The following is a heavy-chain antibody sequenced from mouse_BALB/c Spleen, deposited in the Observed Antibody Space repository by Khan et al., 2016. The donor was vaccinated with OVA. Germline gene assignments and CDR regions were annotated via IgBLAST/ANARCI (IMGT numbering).Heavy chain of an antibody. V-gene: IGHV3-5*02. CDR2: IYYSGTV. CDR3: ARDYGSVYWYFDY. D-gene: IGHD1-1*01. J-gene: IGHJ1*01. CDR1: GISITSGNYR. Sequence: EVQLQESGPGLVKPSQTVSLTCTVTGISITSGNYRWSWIRQFPGNKLEWIGNIYYSGTVTYNTSLTSRTTITRDTSKTQYFLEMNSLTAEDTATYYCARDYGSVYWYFDYWGAGTTVTVSS.